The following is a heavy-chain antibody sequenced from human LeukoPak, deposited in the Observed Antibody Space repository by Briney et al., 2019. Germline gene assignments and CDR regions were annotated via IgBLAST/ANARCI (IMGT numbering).Heavy chain of an antibody. V-gene: IGHV3-33*01. D-gene: IGHD4-17*01. CDR1: GFTFSSYG. J-gene: IGHJ4*02. CDR2: IWYDGSNK. CDR3: VGLTVTPENY. Sequence: GRSLRLSCAASGFTFSSYGMHWVRQAPGKGLEWVAVIWYDGSNKYYADSVKGRFTISRDNSKNTLYLQMNSLRAEDTAVYYCVGLTVTPENYWGQGTLVTVSS.